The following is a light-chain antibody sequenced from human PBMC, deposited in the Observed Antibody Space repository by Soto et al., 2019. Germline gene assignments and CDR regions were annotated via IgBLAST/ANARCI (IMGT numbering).Light chain of an antibody. CDR2: DAS. J-gene: IGKJ1*01. CDR1: QSIGSC. V-gene: IGKV1-5*01. CDR3: QQYSSFSS. Sequence: DIQMTQSPSSLSASVGDRVTITCRASQSIGSCLDWYQQKPGKAPKLLIYDASSLESGVPSRFSGSGSGTEFTLTISSLQPDDFATYYCQQYSSFSSFGQGTKVDIK.